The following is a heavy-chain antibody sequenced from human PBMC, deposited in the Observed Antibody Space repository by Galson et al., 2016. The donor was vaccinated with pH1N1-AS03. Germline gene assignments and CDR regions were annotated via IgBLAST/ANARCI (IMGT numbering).Heavy chain of an antibody. D-gene: IGHD1-26*01. V-gene: IGHV3-48*04. Sequence: SLRLSCAASGFTFNHYSMNWVRQAPGKGLAWVSYISSDSTTIYYADSVKGRFTISRDNAKNSLYLQMNSLTAEDTAIYYCARTSGAYFGSAFDIWGQGTMVTVSS. J-gene: IGHJ3*02. CDR3: ARTSGAYFGSAFDI. CDR2: ISSDSTTI. CDR1: GFTFNHYS.